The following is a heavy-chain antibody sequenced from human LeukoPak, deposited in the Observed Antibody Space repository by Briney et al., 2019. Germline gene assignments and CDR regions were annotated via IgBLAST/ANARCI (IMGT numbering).Heavy chain of an antibody. J-gene: IGHJ6*03. CDR2: MYYRGNT. D-gene: IGHD1-1*01. V-gene: IGHV4-39*07. CDR3: ARVSWFPGTSYYYMDV. CDR1: GGSISTITYY. Sequence: TSETLSLTCTVSGGSISTITYYWGWIRQPPGKGLEWVGHMYYRGNTFYNPSLKSRVTISVDTSKNQFSLRLTSVTAADTAVYYCARVSWFPGTSYYYMDVWGKGTTVTVSS.